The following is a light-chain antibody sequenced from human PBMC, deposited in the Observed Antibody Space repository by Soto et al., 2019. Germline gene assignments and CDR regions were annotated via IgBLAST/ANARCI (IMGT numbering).Light chain of an antibody. Sequence: QSALTQPASVSGSPGQSITISCTGTSSDVGGYNYVSWYQQHPGKAPKLMIYDVSNRPSGVSNRFSGSKSGNTASLTISGLQAEDEADYDCRSYTSSSTPWVFGGGTKLTVL. J-gene: IGLJ3*02. V-gene: IGLV2-14*01. CDR2: DVS. CDR3: RSYTSSSTPWV. CDR1: SSDVGGYNY.